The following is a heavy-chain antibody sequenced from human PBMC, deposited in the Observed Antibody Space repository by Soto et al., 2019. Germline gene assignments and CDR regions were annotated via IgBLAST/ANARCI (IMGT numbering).Heavy chain of an antibody. D-gene: IGHD6-13*01. CDR1: GGSISSYY. CDR3: ARHRGYSSSWSYYNWFDP. V-gene: IGHV4-59*08. CDR2: IYYSGST. Sequence: SETLSLTCTVSGGSISSYYWSWIRQPPGKGLEWIGYIYYSGSTNYNPSLKSRVTISVDTSKNQFSLKLSSVTAADTAVYYCARHRGYSSSWSYYNWFDPWGQGTLVTVSS. J-gene: IGHJ5*02.